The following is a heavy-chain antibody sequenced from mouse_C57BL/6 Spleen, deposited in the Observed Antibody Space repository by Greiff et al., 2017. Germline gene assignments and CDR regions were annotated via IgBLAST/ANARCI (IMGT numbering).Heavy chain of an antibody. Sequence: QVQLQQSGAELAKPGASVKLSCKASGYTFTSYWMHWVKQRPGQGLEWIGYINPSSGYTKYNQKFKDKATLTADKSSSTAYMQLSSLTYEDSAVYDCARDSTYYSNYGGFAYWGQGTLVTVSA. CDR2: INPSSGYT. J-gene: IGHJ3*01. CDR3: ARDSTYYSNYGGFAY. CDR1: GYTFTSYW. D-gene: IGHD2-5*01. V-gene: IGHV1-7*01.